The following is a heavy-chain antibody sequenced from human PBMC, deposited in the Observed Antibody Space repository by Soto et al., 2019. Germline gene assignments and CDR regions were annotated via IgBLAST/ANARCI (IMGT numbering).Heavy chain of an antibody. J-gene: IGHJ5*02. CDR3: ARSVFP. V-gene: IGHV4-31*03. Sequence: QVQVQESGPGLVNPSQALSLTCTVSGGSISSGGDYWNWIRQHPGKGLEWIGYIYYIGSTYYNPSLKSRVTISLDTSKNQFSLKLSSVTAADTAVYYCARSVFPWGQGTLVTVSS. CDR2: IYYIGST. CDR1: GGSISSGGDY.